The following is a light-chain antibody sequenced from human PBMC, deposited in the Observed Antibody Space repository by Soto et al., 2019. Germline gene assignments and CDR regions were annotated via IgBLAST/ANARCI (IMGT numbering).Light chain of an antibody. V-gene: IGKV3-15*01. CDR1: QSVSSN. CDR2: VAS. CDR3: QQYNVWPLT. J-gene: IGKJ4*01. Sequence: EIVMTQSPATLSVSPGERATLSCRASQSVSSNLAWYQQKPGQTPKLLIYVASTMATGISARFSGSGSGTEFTLTISSLQSEDFAVYYCQQYNVWPLTFGGGTKVEFK.